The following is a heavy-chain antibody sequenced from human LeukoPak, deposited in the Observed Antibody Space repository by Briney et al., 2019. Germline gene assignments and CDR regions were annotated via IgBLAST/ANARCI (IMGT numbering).Heavy chain of an antibody. Sequence: ASVKVSCKASGYTVTSYGISWVRQAPGQGLEWMGWISAYNGNTNYAQKLQGRVTMTTDTSTSTAYMELRSLRSDDTAVYYCAREPPFYGNSLSRYSQPGGQGPLVTVPS. CDR3: AREPPFYGNSLSRYSQP. CDR1: GYTVTSYG. J-gene: IGHJ1*01. CDR2: ISAYNGNT. D-gene: IGHD4-23*01. V-gene: IGHV1-18*01.